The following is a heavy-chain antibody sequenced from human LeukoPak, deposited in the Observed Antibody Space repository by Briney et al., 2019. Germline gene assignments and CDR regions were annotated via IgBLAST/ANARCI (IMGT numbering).Heavy chain of an antibody. J-gene: IGHJ4*02. CDR3: AKGQVFQCDY. CDR1: GFTLSSYW. Sequence: GGSLRLSCAASGFTLSSYWMHWVRQAPGKGLVWVSAISGSGGNTYYPNSVKGRFTISRDNSRYTLYLQMNSLRAEDTAVYYCAKGQVFQCDYWGQGTLVTVSS. D-gene: IGHD2/OR15-2a*01. CDR2: ISGSGGNT. V-gene: IGHV3-23*01.